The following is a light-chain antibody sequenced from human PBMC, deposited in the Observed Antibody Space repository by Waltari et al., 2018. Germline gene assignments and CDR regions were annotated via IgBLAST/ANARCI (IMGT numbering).Light chain of an antibody. CDR1: DFNIALNH. V-gene: IGLV1-44*01. J-gene: IGLJ3*02. CDR3: ATWDDNLDGQV. Sequence: QSVLAQPPSASGPPGQRVSISCSGSDFNIALNHVNWYQVLPGTAPKLLIYRSDQRPSGVPDRFSGSKSGTSASLAISGLQSEDEADYYCATWDDNLDGQVFGGGTKLTVL. CDR2: RSD.